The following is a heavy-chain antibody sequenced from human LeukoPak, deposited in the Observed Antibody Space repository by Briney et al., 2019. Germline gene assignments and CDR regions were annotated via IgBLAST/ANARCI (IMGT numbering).Heavy chain of an antibody. J-gene: IGHJ4*02. CDR3: ARDYGGPHYFDY. V-gene: IGHV3-21*01. Sequence: GGSLRLSCAASGFTFSSHDMNWVRQAPGKGLEWVSSITTATSSYIYYAYSAKGRFIISRDDAKTSLYLQMDSLRAEDTAVYYCARDYGGPHYFDYWGQGTLVTVSS. CDR2: ITTATSSYI. CDR1: GFTFSSHD. D-gene: IGHD2-15*01.